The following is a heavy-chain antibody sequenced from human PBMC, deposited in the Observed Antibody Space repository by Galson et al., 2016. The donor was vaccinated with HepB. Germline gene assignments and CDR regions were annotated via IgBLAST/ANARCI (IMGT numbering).Heavy chain of an antibody. Sequence: SVKVSCKASGNTFTSYYMHWVRQAPGQGIEWMGIINPRGGNTKYAQKFQGGLTLTTDSSTTTAYMEQRSLDDTALYYCARDVQYRFDSWGQGTLVTVSS. J-gene: IGHJ4*02. CDR1: GNTFTSYY. D-gene: IGHD2/OR15-2a*01. CDR3: ARDVQYRFDS. V-gene: IGHV1-46*01. CDR2: INPRGGNT.